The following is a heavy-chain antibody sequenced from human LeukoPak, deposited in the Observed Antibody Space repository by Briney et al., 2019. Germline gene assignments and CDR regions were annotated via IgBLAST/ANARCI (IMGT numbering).Heavy chain of an antibody. Sequence: ASVKASCKTSGGTFLNYAISWVRQAPGQGLEWMGRIIPILGIANYAQKFQARVTLTADKSTSTAYMELSSLRSDDTAVYYCARASQDYYGSGSYYRGGDAFDIWGQGTMVTVSS. J-gene: IGHJ3*02. CDR3: ARASQDYYGSGSYYRGGDAFDI. CDR2: IIPILGIA. CDR1: GGTFLNYA. V-gene: IGHV1-69*04. D-gene: IGHD3-10*01.